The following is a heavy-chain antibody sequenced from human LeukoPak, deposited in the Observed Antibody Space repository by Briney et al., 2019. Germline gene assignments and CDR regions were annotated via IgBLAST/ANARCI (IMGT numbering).Heavy chain of an antibody. CDR2: ISGSGGST. CDR3: ANPLDSSSWGRVY. Sequence: GGSLRLSCAASGFTFSSYAMSWVRQAPGKGLEWVSAISGSGGSTYYADSVKGRFTISRDNSKNTLYLQMNSLRAEDTAVYYCANPLDSSSWGRVYWGQGTLATVSS. D-gene: IGHD6-13*01. CDR1: GFTFSSYA. V-gene: IGHV3-23*01. J-gene: IGHJ4*02.